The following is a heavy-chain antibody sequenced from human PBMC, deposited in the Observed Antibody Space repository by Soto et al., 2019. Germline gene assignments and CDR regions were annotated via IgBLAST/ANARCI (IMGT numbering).Heavy chain of an antibody. V-gene: IGHV3-33*06. CDR3: AKGTSSITMIVVVITISFDY. CDR1: GFTFNNYG. D-gene: IGHD3-22*01. Sequence: PGGSLRLSCAASGFTFNNYGIHWVRQAPGKGLEWVAVIWYDGSQTRYADSVKGRFTISRDNSKNTLYLQMNSLRAEDTAVYYCAKGTSSITMIVVVITISFDYWGQGTLVTVSS. J-gene: IGHJ4*02. CDR2: IWYDGSQT.